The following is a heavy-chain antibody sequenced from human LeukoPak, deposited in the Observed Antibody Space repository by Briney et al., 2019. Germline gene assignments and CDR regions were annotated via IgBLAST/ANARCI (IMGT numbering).Heavy chain of an antibody. CDR1: GSTFSNYA. V-gene: IGHV3-30-3*01. Sequence: GSLSLSCAATGSTFSNYAIHGGRQAPGKGLERVAFISDDGSRQHYPDSVKGRFTISRDNSKNTLNLQMNSLRAEDTAVYYCVKDRTGTYTLDYWGQGTLVTVSS. CDR2: ISDDGSRQ. J-gene: IGHJ4*02. D-gene: IGHD3-10*01. CDR3: VKDRTGTYTLDY.